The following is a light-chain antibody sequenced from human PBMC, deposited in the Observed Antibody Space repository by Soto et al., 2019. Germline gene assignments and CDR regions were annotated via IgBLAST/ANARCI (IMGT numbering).Light chain of an antibody. J-gene: IGKJ2*01. V-gene: IGKV3-20*01. CDR1: QSVSSSY. CDR2: DAS. CDR3: QQYGSSPYT. Sequence: EIVLTQSPGTLSLSPGERATLSCRASQSVSSSYLAWYQQKPGQAPRLLIYDASSRATGIPDRFRGGGSGTDFTLTISRLEPEDFAVYYCQQYGSSPYTFGQGTKLEIK.